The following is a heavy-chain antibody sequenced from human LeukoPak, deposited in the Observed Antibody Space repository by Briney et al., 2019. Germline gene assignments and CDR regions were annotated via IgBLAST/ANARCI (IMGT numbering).Heavy chain of an antibody. CDR2: IRYDGSNK. D-gene: IGHD5-24*01. J-gene: IGHJ4*02. CDR1: GFTFSSYG. Sequence: QAGGSLRLSCAASGFTFSSYGMHWVRQAPGKGLEWVAFIRYDGSNKYYADSVKGRFTISRDNSKNTLYLQMNSLRAEDTAVYYCAKGLSPVEEGFDYWGQGTLVTVSS. V-gene: IGHV3-30*02. CDR3: AKGLSPVEEGFDY.